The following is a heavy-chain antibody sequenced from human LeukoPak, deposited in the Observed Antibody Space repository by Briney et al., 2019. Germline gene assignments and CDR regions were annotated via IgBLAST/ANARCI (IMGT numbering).Heavy chain of an antibody. J-gene: IGHJ6*03. D-gene: IGHD5-12*01. CDR2: IKQDGSEK. CDR1: GFTFISYW. Sequence: PGGSLRLSCAASGFTFISYWMNWVRQAPGKGLEWVANIKQDGSEKYYVDSVKGRFTISRDNAKNSLYLQMNSLRAEDTAVYYCARDTLSGYEEFWHRYYYYMDVWGKGTTVTVSS. CDR3: ARDTLSGYEEFWHRYYYYMDV. V-gene: IGHV3-7*01.